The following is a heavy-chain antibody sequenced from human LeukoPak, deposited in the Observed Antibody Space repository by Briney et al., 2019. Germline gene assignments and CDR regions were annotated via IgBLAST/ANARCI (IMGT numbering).Heavy chain of an antibody. CDR3: AKGITMVRGVIAKTLFDY. J-gene: IGHJ4*02. CDR1: GFTFNTYA. V-gene: IGHV3-23*01. Sequence: PGGSLRLSCEASGFTFNTYAMTWVRQGPGKGLECVSYISDSGGSTYYADSVKGRFTISRDNSKNTLFLQMSSLRAEDTAVYYCAKGITMVRGVIAKTLFDYWGQGALVTVSS. CDR2: ISDSGGST. D-gene: IGHD3-10*01.